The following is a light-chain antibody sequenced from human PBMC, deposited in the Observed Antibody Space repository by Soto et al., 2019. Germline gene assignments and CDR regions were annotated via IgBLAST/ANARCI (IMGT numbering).Light chain of an antibody. CDR3: GTWDSSLSARV. Sequence: HSVLTQPPSVSAAPGQKVTISCSGSSSNIGNNYVSWYQQLPGTAPKLLIYENNKRPSGIPDRFSGSKSGTSATLGITGLQAGEEADYYCGTWDSSLSARVFGGGTKLTVL. CDR2: ENN. V-gene: IGLV1-51*02. J-gene: IGLJ3*02. CDR1: SSNIGNNY.